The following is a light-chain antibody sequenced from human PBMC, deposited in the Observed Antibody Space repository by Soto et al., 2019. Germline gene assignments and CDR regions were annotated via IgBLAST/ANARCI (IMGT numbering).Light chain of an antibody. Sequence: DRVITQSPATLSVSPGDRATLSCRASQTISSNLAWYQQKPGQAPRLLIHSASTRATGVPDRFSGSGSGTEFTLTITSPQSEDFAVYYCQQYHNWPWTFGQGTKVDIK. J-gene: IGKJ1*01. CDR1: QTISSN. V-gene: IGKV3-15*01. CDR3: QQYHNWPWT. CDR2: SAS.